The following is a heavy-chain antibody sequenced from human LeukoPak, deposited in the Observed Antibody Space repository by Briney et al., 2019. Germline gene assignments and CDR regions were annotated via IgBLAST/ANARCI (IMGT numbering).Heavy chain of an antibody. D-gene: IGHD2-21*02. V-gene: IGHV4-61*02. Sequence: SETLSLTCTVSGDSISSGDYYWRWIRQPAGKGLEWIGRISSSGSTNYNPSLKSRFTISVDTSKNQFSLKLSSVTAADTAVYYCARWGDSYFDYWGQGTLVTVSS. J-gene: IGHJ4*02. CDR3: ARWGDSYFDY. CDR1: GDSISSGDYY. CDR2: ISSSGST.